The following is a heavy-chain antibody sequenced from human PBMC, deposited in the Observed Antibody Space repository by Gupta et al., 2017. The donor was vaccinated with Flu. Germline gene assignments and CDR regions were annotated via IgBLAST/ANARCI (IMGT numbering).Heavy chain of an antibody. CDR2: INHSGST. Sequence: QVQLQQWGAGLLKPSETLSLTCAVYGGSFSGYYWSWIRQPPGKGLEWIGEINHSGSTNYNPSRKSRVTISVDTSKNQFSLKRSSVTAADTAVYYCARGGLNRGVRAARAPRGLGYWGQGTLVTVSS. CDR1: GGSFSGYY. V-gene: IGHV4-34*01. D-gene: IGHD6-6*01. J-gene: IGHJ4*02. CDR3: ARGGLNRGVRAARAPRGLGY.